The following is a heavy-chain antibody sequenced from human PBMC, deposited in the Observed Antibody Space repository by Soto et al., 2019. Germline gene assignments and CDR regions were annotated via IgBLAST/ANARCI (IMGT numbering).Heavy chain of an antibody. V-gene: IGHV4-30-4*01. Sequence: SYTLSLTCTVSGGSISSYNYYLSFILQPPGKGLEWIGYIYYSGSTYYNPSLKSRVIISIDTSKNQFSLKLSSVTAADTAVYYCASTSYFDNSGSAYWGQGTLVTVSS. CDR2: IYYSGST. CDR3: ASTSYFDNSGSAY. CDR1: GGSISSYNYY. D-gene: IGHD3-22*01. J-gene: IGHJ4*02.